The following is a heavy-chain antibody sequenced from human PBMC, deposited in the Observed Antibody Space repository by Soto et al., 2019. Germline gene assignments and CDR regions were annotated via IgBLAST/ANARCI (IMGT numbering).Heavy chain of an antibody. D-gene: IGHD2-15*01. CDR1: GYTFSSYG. V-gene: IGHV1-18*01. CDR3: ARVYCSGGSCYGIDY. Sequence: ASVKVSCKASGYTFSSYGISWVRQAPGQGLEWMGWISAYNGNTNYAQNLQGRVTMTRDTSTSTVYMELSSLRSEDTAVYYCARVYCSGGSCYGIDYWGQGTLVTVSS. J-gene: IGHJ4*02. CDR2: ISAYNGNT.